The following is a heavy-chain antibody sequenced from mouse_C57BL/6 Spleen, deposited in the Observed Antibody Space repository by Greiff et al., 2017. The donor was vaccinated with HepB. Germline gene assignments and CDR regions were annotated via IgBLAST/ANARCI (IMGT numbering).Heavy chain of an antibody. V-gene: IGHV1-4*01. CDR3: ARKGIRGSSPWFAY. D-gene: IGHD1-1*01. Sequence: VQLQQPGAELARPGASVKMSCKASGYTFTSYTMHWVKQRPGRGLEWIGYINPCSGYTKYNQEFKDKATLTADTSSSTAYMQLSSLTSEDSAVYCGARKGIRGSSPWFAYWGQGALVTVCA. CDR2: INPCSGYT. J-gene: IGHJ3*01. CDR1: GYTFTSYT.